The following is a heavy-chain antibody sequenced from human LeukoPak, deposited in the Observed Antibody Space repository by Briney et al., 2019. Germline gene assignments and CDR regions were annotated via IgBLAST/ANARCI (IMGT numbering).Heavy chain of an antibody. Sequence: GGSLRLSCAASGFTFSSYAMSWVRQAPGQGLEWVSAISGSGGSTYYADSVKCRFTISRDNSKSTLYLPINSLRAEDTAVYYCAKRGGYYGSGSYWPYYYYGMDVWGQGTTVTVSS. CDR2: ISGSGGST. J-gene: IGHJ6*02. CDR1: GFTFSSYA. CDR3: AKRGGYYGSGSYWPYYYYGMDV. V-gene: IGHV3-23*01. D-gene: IGHD3-10*01.